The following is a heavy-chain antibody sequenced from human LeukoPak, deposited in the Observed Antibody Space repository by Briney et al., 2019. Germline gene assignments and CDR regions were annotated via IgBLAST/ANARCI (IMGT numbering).Heavy chain of an antibody. CDR3: AKHSSGWYRHYFDY. V-gene: IGHV3-23*01. CDR1: GFTFSSYA. Sequence: PGGSLRLSCGASGFTFSSYAMSWVRQAPGKGLEWVSGISGSGDRRNYADSVKGRFTISRDISKNTLYLQMNSLRAEDTAVYYCAKHSSGWYRHYFDYWGQGTLVTVSS. CDR2: ISGSGDRR. J-gene: IGHJ4*02. D-gene: IGHD6-19*01.